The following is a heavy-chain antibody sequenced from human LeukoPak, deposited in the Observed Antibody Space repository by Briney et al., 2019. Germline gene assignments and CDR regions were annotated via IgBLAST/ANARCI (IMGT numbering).Heavy chain of an antibody. CDR3: ARDDWVAPAGTSMGYGMDV. Sequence: PGGSLRLSCAASGFTFSSYAMSWVRQAPGKGLEWVSAISGSGGSTYYADSVKGRFTISRDNSKNTLYLQMNSLRAEDTAVYYCARDDWVAPAGTSMGYGMDVWGQGNTVTVSS. V-gene: IGHV3-23*01. J-gene: IGHJ6*02. CDR1: GFTFSSYA. D-gene: IGHD6-13*01. CDR2: ISGSGGST.